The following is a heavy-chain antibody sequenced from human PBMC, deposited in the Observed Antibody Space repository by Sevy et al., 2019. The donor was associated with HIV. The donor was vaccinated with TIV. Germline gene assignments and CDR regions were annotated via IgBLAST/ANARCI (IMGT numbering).Heavy chain of an antibody. J-gene: IGHJ4*02. CDR3: ATSGHSSGWYGH. Sequence: GGCLRLSCAASGFTVSSNYMSCVRQAPGKGLEWVSVIYSGGSTYYADSVKGRFTISRDNSKNTLYLQMNSLRSEETAVYYCATSGHSSGWYGHWGQGTLVTVS. CDR2: IYSGGST. CDR1: GFTVSSNY. V-gene: IGHV3-53*01. D-gene: IGHD6-19*01.